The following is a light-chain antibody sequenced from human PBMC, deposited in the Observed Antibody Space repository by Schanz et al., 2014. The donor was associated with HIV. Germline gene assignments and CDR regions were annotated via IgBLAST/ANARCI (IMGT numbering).Light chain of an antibody. CDR3: QQCNSNPLT. V-gene: IGKV1-5*03. CDR2: KAS. Sequence: DIQMTQSPSTLSASVGDRIAITCRASQSIGDWLAWYQQKPGTAPTLLIYKASKLERGVPSRFSGSGSGTVFPLTINTLQPDDFATYYCQQCNSNPLTFGGGTKVEI. CDR1: QSIGDW. J-gene: IGKJ4*01.